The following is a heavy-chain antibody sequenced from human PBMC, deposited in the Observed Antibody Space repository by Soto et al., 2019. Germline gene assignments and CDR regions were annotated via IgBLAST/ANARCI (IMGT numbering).Heavy chain of an antibody. CDR3: ARDNPDDTSGYFDY. J-gene: IGHJ4*02. V-gene: IGHV4-4*07. Sequence: SETLSLTCTVSGGSISPYYWSWIRQPAGKGLEWIGRIYSSGGSNFNPSLESRATMSVDTSKNHFSLKLSSVTAADTAVYYCARDNPDDTSGYFDYWGQGTLVTVSS. D-gene: IGHD3-22*01. CDR1: GGSISPYY. CDR2: IYSSGGS.